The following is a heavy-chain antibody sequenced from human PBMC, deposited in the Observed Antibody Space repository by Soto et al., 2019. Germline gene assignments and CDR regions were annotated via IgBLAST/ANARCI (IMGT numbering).Heavy chain of an antibody. CDR3: TNRKLPTRPWGPAFDV. Sequence: GGSLRLSCAASGFTFSSYAMSWVRQAPGKGLEWVSAINSSGGSTYYPDSVKGRFTISRDNSKNTLFLQMNSLRAEDTAVYYCTNRKLPTRPWGPAFDVWGQGTMVTASS. CDR2: INSSGGST. D-gene: IGHD6-6*01. CDR1: GFTFSSYA. J-gene: IGHJ3*01. V-gene: IGHV3-23*01.